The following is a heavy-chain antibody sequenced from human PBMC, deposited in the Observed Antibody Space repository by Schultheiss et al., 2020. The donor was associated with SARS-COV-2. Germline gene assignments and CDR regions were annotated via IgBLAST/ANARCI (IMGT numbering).Heavy chain of an antibody. J-gene: IGHJ4*02. D-gene: IGHD6-13*01. CDR2: IYSGGST. V-gene: IGHV3-53*01. CDR1: GFDFSNYW. Sequence: GGSLRLSCAASGFDFSNYWMHWVRQAPGKGLEWVSVIYSGGSTYYADSVKGRFTISRHNSKNTAYLQMNSLKTEDTAVYYCTRLGSWYGYWGQGTLVTVS. CDR3: TRLGSWYGY.